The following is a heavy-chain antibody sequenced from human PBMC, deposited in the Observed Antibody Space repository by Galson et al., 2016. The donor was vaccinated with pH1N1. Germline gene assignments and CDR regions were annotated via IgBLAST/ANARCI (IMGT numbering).Heavy chain of an antibody. CDR1: GYTLSRYY. CDR3: ARRYYVYY. J-gene: IGHJ4*02. Sequence: SVKVSCKASGYTLSRYYMHWLRQAPGQGLEWMGIIDPSSGSTTYAQKFQGRVTMTHDTATNTVYMELSSLRSDDTAVYYCARRYYVYYWGQGTLVAVSS. CDR2: IDPSSGST. V-gene: IGHV1-46*03.